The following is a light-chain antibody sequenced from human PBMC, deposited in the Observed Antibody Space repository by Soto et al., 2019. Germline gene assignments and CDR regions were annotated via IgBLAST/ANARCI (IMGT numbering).Light chain of an antibody. CDR1: QTISSY. Sequence: DIQMTQSPSSLSASVGDRVTITCRASQTISSYLNWYQQKPGKAPKLLISAASSLQSGVPSRFSGSGSGTDFTLTISSLQPEDFATYYCQQSYSIPPFTFGPGTKVDIK. J-gene: IGKJ3*01. CDR2: AAS. CDR3: QQSYSIPPFT. V-gene: IGKV1-39*01.